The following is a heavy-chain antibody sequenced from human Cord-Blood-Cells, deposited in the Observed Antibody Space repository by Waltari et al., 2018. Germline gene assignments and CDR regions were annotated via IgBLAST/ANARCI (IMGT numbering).Heavy chain of an antibody. V-gene: IGHV3-66*01. CDR2: IYSGCST. Sequence: EVQLVESGGGLVQPGGSLRLSCAASGFTVSSNYLSWVRQAPGKGLEWVSVIYSGCSTYYADSVKGRFTISRDNSKNTLYLQMNSLRAEDTAVYYCAREGGSYYFDYWGQGTLVTVSS. D-gene: IGHD1-26*01. CDR1: GFTVSSNY. CDR3: AREGGSYYFDY. J-gene: IGHJ4*02.